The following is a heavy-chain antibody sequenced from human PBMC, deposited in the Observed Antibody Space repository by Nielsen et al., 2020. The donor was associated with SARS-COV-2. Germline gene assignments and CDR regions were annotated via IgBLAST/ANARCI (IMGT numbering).Heavy chain of an antibody. CDR2: ISGSGGST. V-gene: IGHV3-23*01. Sequence: VRQAPGKGLEWVSAISGSGGSTYYADSVKGRFTISRDNSKNTLYLQMNSLSAEDTAVYFCARSGWSGAITDYWGQGTLVTVSS. J-gene: IGHJ4*02. CDR3: ARSGWSGAITDY. D-gene: IGHD6-19*01.